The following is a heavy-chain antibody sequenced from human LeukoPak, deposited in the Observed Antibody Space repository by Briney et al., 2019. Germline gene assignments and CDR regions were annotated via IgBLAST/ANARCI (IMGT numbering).Heavy chain of an antibody. CDR3: ARGMQQLYHFDS. V-gene: IGHV4-59*01. CDR1: GGSLSSYY. CDR2: IYYSGST. D-gene: IGHD6-13*01. Sequence: KPSETPSPTRAVSGGSLSSYYWSWIRQPPGKGLEWIGYIYYSGSTNYNPSLKSRVTISVDTSKNQFSLKLLSVTAADTAVYYCARGMQQLYHFDSWGRGTLVTVSS. J-gene: IGHJ4*02.